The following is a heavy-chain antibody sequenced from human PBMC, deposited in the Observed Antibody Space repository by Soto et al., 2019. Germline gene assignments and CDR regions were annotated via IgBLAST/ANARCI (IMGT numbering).Heavy chain of an antibody. J-gene: IGHJ1*01. CDR3: ARGRREYCTNGVCYTFVPD. CDR1: GGSISNDYYF. Sequence: SETLSLTCTVSGGSISNDYYFWSWIRQPPGKGLEWIGYIHYSGTTNYNPSLMSRVTISVDTSKNQFSLNLSSVTAADTAVYYCARGRREYCTNGVCYTFVPDWGQGTLVTVSS. CDR2: IHYSGTT. V-gene: IGHV4-61*01. D-gene: IGHD2-8*01.